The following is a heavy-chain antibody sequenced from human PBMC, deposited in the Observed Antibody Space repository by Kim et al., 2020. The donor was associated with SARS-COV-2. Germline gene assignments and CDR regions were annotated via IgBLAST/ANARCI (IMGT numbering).Heavy chain of an antibody. CDR3: AKDEGYNYFDY. CDR2: IYSGGSST. D-gene: IGHD5-12*01. CDR1: GFTFSSYA. J-gene: IGHJ4*02. V-gene: IGHV3-23*03. Sequence: GGSLRLSCAASGFTFSSYAMSWVRRAPGKGLEWVSVIYSGGSSTYYADSVKGRFTISRDNSKNTLYLRMNSLRAEDTAVYYCAKDEGYNYFDYWGQGTLVTVSS.